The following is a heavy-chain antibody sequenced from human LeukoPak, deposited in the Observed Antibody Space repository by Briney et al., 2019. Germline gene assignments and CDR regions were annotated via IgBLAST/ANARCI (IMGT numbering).Heavy chain of an antibody. J-gene: IGHJ3*02. D-gene: IGHD2-2*01. CDR3: ARVWDCSSTSCYERALDI. V-gene: IGHV1-8*01. Sequence: ASVTVSCKASGYTFTSYDINWVRQATGQGLEWMGWMNPNSGNTGYAQKFQGRVTMTRNTSISTAYMELSSLRSEDTAVYYCARVWDCSSTSCYERALDIWGQGTMVTVSS. CDR2: MNPNSGNT. CDR1: GYTFTSYD.